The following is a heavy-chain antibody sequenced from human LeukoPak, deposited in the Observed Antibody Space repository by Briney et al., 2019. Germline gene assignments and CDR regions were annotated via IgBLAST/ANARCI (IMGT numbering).Heavy chain of an antibody. J-gene: IGHJ5*02. V-gene: IGHV1-2*02. CDR3: ARDQEQWLPPDLSYNWFDP. Sequence: ASVKVSCKASGYTFTGYYMHWVRQAPGQGLEWMGWINPNSGGTNYAQKFQGRVTMTRDTSISTAYMELSRLRSDDTAVYYCARDQEQWLPPDLSYNWFDPWGQGTLATVS. D-gene: IGHD6-19*01. CDR1: GYTFTGYY. CDR2: INPNSGGT.